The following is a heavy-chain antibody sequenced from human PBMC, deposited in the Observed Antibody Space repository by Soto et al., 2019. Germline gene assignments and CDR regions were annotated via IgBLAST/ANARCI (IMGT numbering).Heavy chain of an antibody. D-gene: IGHD3-10*01. CDR1: GFTFSSHS. CDR3: AREWSTSGDLDY. V-gene: IGHV3-30-3*01. CDR2: ISYDGSIK. J-gene: IGHJ4*02. Sequence: QVQLVESGGGVVQPGRSLRISCAASGFTFSSHSIQWVRQAPGKGLEWVAVISYDGSIKYYADSVKGRFTISRDHSKNTAYLQMNSLRAEDTAVFYCAREWSTSGDLDYWGKGTLVIVSS.